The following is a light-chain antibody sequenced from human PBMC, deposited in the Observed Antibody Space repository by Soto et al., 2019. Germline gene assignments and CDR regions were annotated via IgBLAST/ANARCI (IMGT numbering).Light chain of an antibody. Sequence: EIVLTQSPATLSLSPGERATLSCRASQSVSSYLAWYQQKPGQAPRLLIYDASNRATGIPGRFSGSGSGTDFTLTISGLEPEDSAVYYCQQFDDSVTFGQGTRLEIK. CDR3: QQFDDSVT. J-gene: IGKJ5*01. V-gene: IGKV3-11*01. CDR2: DAS. CDR1: QSVSSY.